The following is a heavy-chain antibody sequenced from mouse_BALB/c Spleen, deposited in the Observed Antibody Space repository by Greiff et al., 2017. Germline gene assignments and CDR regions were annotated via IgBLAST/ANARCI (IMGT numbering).Heavy chain of an antibody. V-gene: IGHV3-2*02. D-gene: IGHD1-1*01. CDR1: GYSITSDYA. Sequence: EVKLMESGPGLVKPSQSLSLTCTVTGYSITSDYAWNWIRQFPGNTLEWMGYISYSGSTSYNPSPKSRISITRDTSKNQFFLQLNSVTTEDTATYYCARGDYGSSRFDDWGQGTTLTVSA. CDR2: ISYSGST. J-gene: IGHJ2*01. CDR3: ARGDYGSSRFDD.